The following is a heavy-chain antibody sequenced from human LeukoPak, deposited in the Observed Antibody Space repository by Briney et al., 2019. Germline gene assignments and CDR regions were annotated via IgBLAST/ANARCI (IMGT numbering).Heavy chain of an antibody. CDR1: GGSISSGGYY. Sequence: SETLSLTCTVSGGSISSGGYYWGWIRQPPGKGLEWIGSIYYSGSTYYNPSLKSRVTISVDTSKNQFSLKLSSVTAADTAVYYCASGRWMSQWLVLSTLYYFDYWGQGTLVTVSS. V-gene: IGHV4-39*07. CDR3: ASGRWMSQWLVLSTLYYFDY. CDR2: IYYSGST. J-gene: IGHJ4*02. D-gene: IGHD6-19*01.